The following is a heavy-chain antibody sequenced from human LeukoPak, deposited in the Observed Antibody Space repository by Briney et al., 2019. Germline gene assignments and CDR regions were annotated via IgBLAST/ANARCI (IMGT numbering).Heavy chain of an antibody. Sequence: SETLSLTCTVSGGSISSNSYYWGWIRQPPGKGLEWIGSIYYSGSTHHNPSLKSRVTISVDTSKNQFSLKLISVTAADTAVYYCARNKGWELPAELDSWGQGTLVTVSS. CDR3: ARNKGWELPAELDS. J-gene: IGHJ4*02. V-gene: IGHV4-39*07. CDR1: GGSISSNSYY. CDR2: IYYSGST. D-gene: IGHD2-15*01.